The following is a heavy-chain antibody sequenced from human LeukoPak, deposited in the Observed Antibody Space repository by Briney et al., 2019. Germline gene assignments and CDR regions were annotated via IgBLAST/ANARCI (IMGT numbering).Heavy chain of an antibody. J-gene: IGHJ4*02. V-gene: IGHV3-9*01. CDR1: GFTFDDYA. D-gene: IGHD6-13*01. Sequence: GRSLRLSCAASGFTFDDYAMHWVRQAPGKGLEWVSGISWNSGSIGYADSVKGRFTISRDNAKNSLYLQMNSLRAEDTASYYCAKGGAAAGPFDYWGQGTLVTVSS. CDR3: AKGGAAAGPFDY. CDR2: ISWNSGSI.